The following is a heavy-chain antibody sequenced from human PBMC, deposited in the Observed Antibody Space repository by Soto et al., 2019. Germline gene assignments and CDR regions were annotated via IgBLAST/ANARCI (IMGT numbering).Heavy chain of an antibody. V-gene: IGHV3-33*01. Sequence: GGSLRLSCAASGFTFSSYGMHWVRQAPGKGLEWVAVIWYDGSNKYYADSVKGRFTISRDNSKNTLYLQMNSLRAEDTAVYYCARDQIETDVGAWLPTYDAFDIWGQGTMVTVSS. J-gene: IGHJ3*02. CDR2: IWYDGSNK. CDR1: GFTFSSYG. CDR3: ARDQIETDVGAWLPTYDAFDI. D-gene: IGHD3-22*01.